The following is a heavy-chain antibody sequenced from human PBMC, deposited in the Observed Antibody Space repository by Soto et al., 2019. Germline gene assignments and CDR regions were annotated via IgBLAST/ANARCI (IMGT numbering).Heavy chain of an antibody. D-gene: IGHD3-22*01. V-gene: IGHV5-10-1*01. CDR3: ARQIYDSDTGPNFQYYFES. CDR1: GYSFAGYW. J-gene: IGHJ4*02. CDR2: IDPSDSQT. Sequence: LKISCKGSGYSFAGYWITWVRQKPGKGLEWMGRIDPSDSQTYYSPSFRGHVTISVTKSITTVFLQWSSLRASDTAMYYCARQIYDSDTGPNFQYYFESWGQGTPVTVSS.